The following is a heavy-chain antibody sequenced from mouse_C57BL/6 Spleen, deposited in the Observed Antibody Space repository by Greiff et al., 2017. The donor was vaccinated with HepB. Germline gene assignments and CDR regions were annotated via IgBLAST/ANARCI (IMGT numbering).Heavy chain of an antibody. J-gene: IGHJ4*01. D-gene: IGHD2-4*01. CDR1: GYSITSGYY. CDR2: ISYDGSN. CDR3: ARGGLRLAMDY. Sequence: VQLQQSGPGLVKPSQSLSLTCSVTGYSITSGYYWNWIRQFPGNKLEWMGYISYDGSNNYNPSLKNRISITRDTSKNQFFLKLNSVTTEDTATYYCARGGLRLAMDYWGQGTSVTVSS. V-gene: IGHV3-6*01.